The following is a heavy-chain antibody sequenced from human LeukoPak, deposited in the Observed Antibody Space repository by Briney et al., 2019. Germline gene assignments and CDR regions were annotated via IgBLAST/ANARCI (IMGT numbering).Heavy chain of an antibody. V-gene: IGHV4-59*01. CDR1: GGSISSSY. J-gene: IGHJ4*02. CDR3: ATRPARGSGPYYPYFDY. CDR2: IYYSGST. Sequence: KPSETLSLTCTVSGGSISSSYWSWIRQPPGKGLEWIGYIYYSGSTNYNPSLKSRVTISVDTSKTQFSLKLTSVTAADTAVYYCATRPARGSGPYYPYFDYWGQGTLVTVSS. D-gene: IGHD3-22*01.